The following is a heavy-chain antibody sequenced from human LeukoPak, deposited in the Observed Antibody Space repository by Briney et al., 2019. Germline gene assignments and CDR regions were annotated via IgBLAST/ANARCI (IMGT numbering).Heavy chain of an antibody. Sequence: KTSETLSLTCTISGVSINDHHWAWIRQSAGKGLEWIGHIYISGTTNYNPSLKSRVTISVDTSKNQFSLKLSSVTAADTAVYYCARQPPFYQRRAFDIWGQGTMVTVSS. D-gene: IGHD2-2*01. J-gene: IGHJ3*02. CDR3: ARQPPFYQRRAFDI. CDR2: IYISGTT. V-gene: IGHV4-4*07. CDR1: GVSINDHH.